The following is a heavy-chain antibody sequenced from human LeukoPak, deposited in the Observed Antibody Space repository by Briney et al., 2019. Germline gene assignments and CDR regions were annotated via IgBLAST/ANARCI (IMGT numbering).Heavy chain of an antibody. Sequence: ASVKVSCKASGYTFTSYYMHWVRQAPGRGLEWMGIINPSGGSTSYAQKFQGRVTMTRDTSTSTVYMELSSLRSEDTAVYYCARMEKDDYYGMDVWGKGTTVTVSS. J-gene: IGHJ6*04. CDR1: GYTFTSYY. V-gene: IGHV1-46*01. CDR3: ARMEKDDYYGMDV. CDR2: INPSGGST. D-gene: IGHD3-3*01.